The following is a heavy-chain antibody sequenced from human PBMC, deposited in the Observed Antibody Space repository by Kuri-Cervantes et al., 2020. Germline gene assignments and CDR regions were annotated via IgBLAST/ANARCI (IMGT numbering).Heavy chain of an antibody. J-gene: IGHJ3*01. D-gene: IGHD6-13*01. Sequence: GGSLRLSCVASGFTFSDHWMHWVRQAPGKGLEWVSHVNLDGTNYGTTTIYADSVKGRFTISKDNAKNTLYLQMNSLTVEDTAMYYCAKDRGQPDSFNVWGRGTMVTVSS. CDR1: GFTFSDHW. CDR3: AKDRGQPDSFNV. V-gene: IGHV3-74*01. CDR2: VNLDGTNYGTTT.